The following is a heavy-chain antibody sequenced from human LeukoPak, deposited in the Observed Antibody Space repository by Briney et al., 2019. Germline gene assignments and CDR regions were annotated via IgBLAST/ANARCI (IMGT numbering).Heavy chain of an antibody. V-gene: IGHV4-34*01. CDR2: INHSGST. D-gene: IGHD3-22*01. CDR1: GGSFSGYY. J-gene: IGHJ3*02. CDR3: ARDYYDSSGHLAHDAFDI. Sequence: SETLSLTCAVYGGSFSGYYWSWIRQPPGKGLEWIGEINHSGSTNYNPSLKSRVTISVDTSKNQFSLKLSSVTVADTAVYYCARDYYDSSGHLAHDAFDIWGQGTMVTVSS.